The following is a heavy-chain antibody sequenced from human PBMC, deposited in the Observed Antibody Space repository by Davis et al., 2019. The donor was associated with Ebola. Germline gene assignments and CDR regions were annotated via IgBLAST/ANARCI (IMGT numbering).Heavy chain of an antibody. CDR3: ARDVRERIAAPRDAFDI. Sequence: ASVKVSCKASGYTFTSYGISWVRQAPGQGLEWMGIINPSGGSTSYAQKFQGRVTMTRDTSTSTAYMELSSLRSEDTAVYYCARDVRERIAAPRDAFDIWGQGTMVTVSS. V-gene: IGHV1-46*01. J-gene: IGHJ3*02. CDR2: INPSGGST. CDR1: GYTFTSYG. D-gene: IGHD6-6*01.